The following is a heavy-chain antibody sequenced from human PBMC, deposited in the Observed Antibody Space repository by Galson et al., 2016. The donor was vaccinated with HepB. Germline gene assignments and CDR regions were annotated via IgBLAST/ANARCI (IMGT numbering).Heavy chain of an antibody. CDR1: GFTFNSYG. V-gene: IGHV3-33*01. J-gene: IGHJ4*02. D-gene: IGHD2-21*02. CDR3: ARIKRPYCGGDCYGFDY. Sequence: LRLSCAASGFTFNSYGMHWVRQAPGKGLEWVAGIWYDGSKKYYADSVKGRFTISRDNSKNTLYLQMNSLRAEDTAVFYCARIKRPYCGGDCYGFDYWGQGTLVTVSS. CDR2: IWYDGSKK.